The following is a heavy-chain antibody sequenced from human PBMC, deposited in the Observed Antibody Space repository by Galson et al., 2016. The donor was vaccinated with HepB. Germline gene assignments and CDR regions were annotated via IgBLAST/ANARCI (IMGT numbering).Heavy chain of an antibody. CDR2: IFYRGFT. J-gene: IGHJ4*02. Sequence: SETLSVTCSVSGDSVRSASHYWSWIRQPPGKGLEWIGYIFYRGFTSYNPSLKSRVAISVDTSKNQFSLNLTSVTAADTAVYYCAATVNEAFDDWGQGTLVTVSS. V-gene: IGHV4-61*01. D-gene: IGHD4-17*01. CDR1: GDSVRSASHY. CDR3: AATVNEAFDD.